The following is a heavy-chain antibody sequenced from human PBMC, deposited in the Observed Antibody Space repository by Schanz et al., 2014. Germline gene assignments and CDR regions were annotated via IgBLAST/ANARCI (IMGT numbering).Heavy chain of an antibody. Sequence: EVQLVESGGGVVQPGRSLRLSCAASGFTFTTYAMTWVRQAPGKGLEWVSNISPTGSSTYYADSVKGRFTISRDNSKNTLYLQVNSLRAEDTAVYYCAKHVRSLTGNDYWGQGTLVTVSS. CDR3: AKHVRSLTGNDY. J-gene: IGHJ4*02. V-gene: IGHV3-23*04. D-gene: IGHD3-9*01. CDR1: GFTFTTYA. CDR2: ISPTGSST.